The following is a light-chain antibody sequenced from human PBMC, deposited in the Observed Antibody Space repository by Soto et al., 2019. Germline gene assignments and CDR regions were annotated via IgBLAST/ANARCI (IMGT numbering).Light chain of an antibody. CDR1: QSISSY. CDR2: AAS. J-gene: IGKJ2*01. CDR3: QQSYSTPPYT. Sequence: DIQMTQSPSSLSASVGDRVTITCRASQSISSYLNWYQQKPGKAPKLLIYAASSLKSGVPSRFSGSRSGTDFTLTISSLPPEDFATYYCQQSYSTPPYTFGQGTKLEIK. V-gene: IGKV1-39*01.